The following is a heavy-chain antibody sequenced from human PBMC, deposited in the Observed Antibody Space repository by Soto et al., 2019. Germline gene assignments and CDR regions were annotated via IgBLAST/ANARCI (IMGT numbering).Heavy chain of an antibody. CDR2: ISAYNGNT. CDR1: GYAFTNYG. V-gene: IGHV1-18*01. D-gene: IGHD6-19*01. Sequence: GASVKVSCKASGYAFTNYGVSWVRQAPGQGLEWMGWISAYNGNTNYAQNLQGRVALTTDTPTTTAYMELRSLTSGDTAVYYCARDRGSGWFVYWGQGTLVTVSS. CDR3: ARDRGSGWFVY. J-gene: IGHJ4*02.